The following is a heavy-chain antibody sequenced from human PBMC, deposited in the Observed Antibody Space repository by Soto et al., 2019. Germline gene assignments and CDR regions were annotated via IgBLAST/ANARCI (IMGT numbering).Heavy chain of an antibody. CDR2: ISYDGSNQ. CDR1: GFTLSSYG. J-gene: IGHJ6*02. D-gene: IGHD6-13*01. CDR3: AKDRDVIAAVGSSPGYGMDV. V-gene: IGHV3-30*18. Sequence: QVQLVESGGGVVQPGRSLRLSCAASGFTLSSYGMHWVRQAPGKGLEWVAVISYDGSNQHYADSVKGRFTISRENCLHTLYLQMNRLRLEDTAVYFCAKDRDVIAAVGSSPGYGMDVWGQGTTVTVSS.